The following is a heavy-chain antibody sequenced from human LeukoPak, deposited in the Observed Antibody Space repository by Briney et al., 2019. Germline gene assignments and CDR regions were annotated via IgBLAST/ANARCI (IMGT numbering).Heavy chain of an antibody. V-gene: IGHV1-8*01. Sequence: ASVKVSCKASGYTFTSYDINWVRQATGQGLEWMGWMNPNSGNTGYAQKFQGRVTMTRNTSISTAYMELSSLRSEDTAVYYCARISSRITIFGVVRYYGMDVRGQGTTVTVSS. J-gene: IGHJ6*02. CDR2: MNPNSGNT. CDR3: ARISSRITIFGVVRYYGMDV. CDR1: GYTFTSYD. D-gene: IGHD3-3*01.